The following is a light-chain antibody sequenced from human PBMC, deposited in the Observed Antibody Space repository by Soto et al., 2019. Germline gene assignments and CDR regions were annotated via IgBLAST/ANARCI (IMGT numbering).Light chain of an antibody. V-gene: IGKV3-15*01. Sequence: EIVMTQSPVTLSVSPGERATLSCRASQSVSSNLAWYQQKPGHSPRLLIYSASTRATGIPGRFSGSGSGTEFTLSISSLQSEDFAVYYCQQYDNWPRTFGQGTKVDIK. J-gene: IGKJ1*01. CDR2: SAS. CDR1: QSVSSN. CDR3: QQYDNWPRT.